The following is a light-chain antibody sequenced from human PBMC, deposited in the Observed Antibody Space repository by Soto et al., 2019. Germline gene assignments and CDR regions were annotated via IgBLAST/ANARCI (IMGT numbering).Light chain of an antibody. CDR3: QQYSGPPYT. CDR1: QSVSSKY. Sequence: EIGVTQSPGTLSLSPGERATLSCRASQSVSSKYLGWFQQRPGQAPRLLIYDTSNRATGIPDRCSGSGSGTHFNLTISRLEPDDFEVYYCQQYSGPPYTLCQRTKLEIK. J-gene: IGKJ2*01. CDR2: DTS. V-gene: IGKV3-20*01.